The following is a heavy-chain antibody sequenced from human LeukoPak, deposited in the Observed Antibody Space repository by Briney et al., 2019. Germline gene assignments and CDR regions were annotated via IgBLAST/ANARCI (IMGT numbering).Heavy chain of an antibody. CDR1: GGSISSSSYY. CDR2: IYTSGST. CDR3: ARTDYYDAREDY. V-gene: IGHV4-61*02. D-gene: IGHD3-22*01. J-gene: IGHJ4*02. Sequence: PSETLSLTCTVSGGSISSSSYYWGWIRQPAGKGLEWIGRIYTSGSTNYNPSLKSRVTISVDTSKNQLSLKLSSVTAADTAAYYCARTDYYDAREDYWGQGTLVTVSS.